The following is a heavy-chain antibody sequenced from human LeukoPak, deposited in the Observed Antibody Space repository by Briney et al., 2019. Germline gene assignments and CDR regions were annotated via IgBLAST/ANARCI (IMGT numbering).Heavy chain of an antibody. CDR3: ARDLYYDSSGYQYYYYYYGMDV. Sequence: ASVKVSCKASGYTFTSYAMHWVRQAPGQRLEWMGWINAGNGNTKYSQKFQGRVTITRDTSASTAYMELSSLRSEDPAVYYCARDLYYDSSGYQYYYYYYGMDVWGQGTTVTVSS. CDR2: INAGNGNT. V-gene: IGHV1-3*01. J-gene: IGHJ6*02. D-gene: IGHD3-22*01. CDR1: GYTFTSYA.